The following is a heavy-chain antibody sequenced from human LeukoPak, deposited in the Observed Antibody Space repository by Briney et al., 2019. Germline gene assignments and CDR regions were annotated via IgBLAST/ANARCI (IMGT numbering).Heavy chain of an antibody. Sequence: GGSLRLSCAASGLTFSDDWMHWVRQAPGKGLVWVSRIKNDGSSTSSADSVGGRFTISRDNAKNTLYLQMNSLRAEDTAVYYCAYGSGSSFDYWGQGTLVTVSS. CDR3: AYGSGSSFDY. CDR2: IKNDGSST. J-gene: IGHJ4*02. D-gene: IGHD3-10*01. CDR1: GLTFSDDW. V-gene: IGHV3-74*01.